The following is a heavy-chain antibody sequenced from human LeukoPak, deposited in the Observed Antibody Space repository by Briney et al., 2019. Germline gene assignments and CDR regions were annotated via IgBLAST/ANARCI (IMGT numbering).Heavy chain of an antibody. Sequence: SETLSLTCIVSDGTICSYYWSWVRQSAGKGLEWLGHVDSSGSPTYNPSLDSRVTISVDKTKRQFYLQLRSVTAADTAVYYCARNRVGHPVVVTRCFDIWGRGTRVTVSS. V-gene: IGHV4-4*07. D-gene: IGHD2-21*02. J-gene: IGHJ2*01. CDR2: VDSSGSP. CDR3: ARNRVGHPVVVTRCFDI. CDR1: DGTICSYY.